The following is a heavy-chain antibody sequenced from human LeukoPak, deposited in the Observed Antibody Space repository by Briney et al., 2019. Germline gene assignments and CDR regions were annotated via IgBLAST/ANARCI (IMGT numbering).Heavy chain of an antibody. Sequence: PSGTLSLTCTISGGSVSSSNWWGWIRQPPGKVLEWIGGIYHNGNTGYNPSLKSRVTISVDKSKNQFSLSLTSVTAADTAVYYCVRDTPGGSYGDYDYWGQGTLVTVSS. V-gene: IGHV4-4*02. CDR1: GGSVSSSNW. D-gene: IGHD4-17*01. J-gene: IGHJ4*02. CDR2: IYHNGNT. CDR3: VRDTPGGSYGDYDY.